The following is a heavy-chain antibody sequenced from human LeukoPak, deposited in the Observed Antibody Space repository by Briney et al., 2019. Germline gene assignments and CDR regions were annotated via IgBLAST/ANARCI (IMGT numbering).Heavy chain of an antibody. Sequence: GASVKVSCKASGYTFTSYGISWVRQAPGQGLEWMGWISAYNGNTNYAQKLQGRVTMTTDTSTSTAYMELRSLRSDDTAVYYCARDDYGDYYYYGMDVWGQGTTVTVS. CDR3: ARDDYGDYYYYGMDV. D-gene: IGHD4-17*01. J-gene: IGHJ6*02. CDR1: GYTFTSYG. CDR2: ISAYNGNT. V-gene: IGHV1-18*01.